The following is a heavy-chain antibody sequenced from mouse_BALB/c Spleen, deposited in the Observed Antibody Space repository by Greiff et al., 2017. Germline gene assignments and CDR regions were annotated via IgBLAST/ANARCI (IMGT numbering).Heavy chain of an antibody. CDR2: INSNGGST. D-gene: IGHD1-1*01. CDR1: GFTFSSYG. V-gene: IGHV5-6-3*01. Sequence: EVKLVESGGGLVQPGGSLKLSCAASGFTFSSYGMSWVRQTPDKRLELVATINSNGGSTYYPDSVKGRFTISRDNAKNTLFLQMTSLRSEDTAMYYCARRGTTVVAREDFDYWGQGTTLTVSS. CDR3: ARRGTTVVAREDFDY. J-gene: IGHJ2*01.